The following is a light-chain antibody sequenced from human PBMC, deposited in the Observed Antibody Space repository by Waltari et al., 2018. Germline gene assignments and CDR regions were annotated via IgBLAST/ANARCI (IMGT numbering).Light chain of an antibody. J-gene: IGKJ1*01. CDR2: QTS. CDR3: QKYNSLPAT. V-gene: IGKV3-20*01. CDR1: QSVDKY. Sequence: DIVLTQSPGTLSLSPGERATLSCRASQSVDKYLAWYQQKPGQAPRLLIYQTSTRATGIPDRFSGSGFGTDFSLTISRLEPEDFAVYYCQKYNSLPATLGQGTKVEVK.